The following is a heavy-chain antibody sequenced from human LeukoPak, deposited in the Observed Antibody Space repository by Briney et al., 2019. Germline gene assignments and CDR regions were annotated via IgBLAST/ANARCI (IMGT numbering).Heavy chain of an antibody. V-gene: IGHV3-53*01. CDR2: IYSGGNT. CDR3: ARDFSNYDSSGYYLDY. CDR1: GFTVSSNY. J-gene: IGHJ4*02. Sequence: PGGSLRLSCAASGFTVSSNYMSWVRQAPGKGLEWVSVIYSGGNTYYADSVKGRFTISRDNAKNSLYLQMNSLRAEDTAVYYCARDFSNYDSSGYYLDYWGQGTLVTVSS. D-gene: IGHD3-22*01.